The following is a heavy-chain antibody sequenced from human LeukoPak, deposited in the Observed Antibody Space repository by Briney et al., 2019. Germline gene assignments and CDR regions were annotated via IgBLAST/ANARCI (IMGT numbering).Heavy chain of an antibody. CDR1: GFTFSNAW. Sequence: GGSLRLSCAASGFTFSNAWMSWVRQAPGKGLEWVGRIKSKTDGGTTDYAAPVKGRFTISRDDSKNTLYLQMNSLKTEDTAVYYCTTEHSHPYSSSWYYFDYWGQGTLVTVSS. D-gene: IGHD6-13*01. V-gene: IGHV3-15*01. CDR3: TTEHSHPYSSSWYYFDY. CDR2: IKSKTDGGTT. J-gene: IGHJ4*02.